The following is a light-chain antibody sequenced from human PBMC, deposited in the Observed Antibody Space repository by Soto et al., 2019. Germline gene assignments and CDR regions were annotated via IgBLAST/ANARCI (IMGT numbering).Light chain of an antibody. CDR1: QSISNY. J-gene: IGKJ1*01. CDR3: QQYSDWPPLT. Sequence: EIVMTQSPATLSVSPGERATLSCRASQSISNYLAWYQQKPGQAPWLLIYSASIRAAGVPARFSGSGSGTDFTLTIAGLRSEDFAVYYCQQYSDWPPLTFGQGTKVEI. V-gene: IGKV3-15*01. CDR2: SAS.